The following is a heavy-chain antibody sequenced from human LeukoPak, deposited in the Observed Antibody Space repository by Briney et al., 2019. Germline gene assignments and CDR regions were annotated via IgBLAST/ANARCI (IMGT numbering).Heavy chain of an antibody. D-gene: IGHD5-12*01. CDR1: GYSFTSYW. Sequence: GESLQISCKGSGYSFTSYWIGWVRQMPGKGLEWMGIIYPGDSDTRYSPSFQGQVTISADKSISTAYLQWSSLKASDTAMYYCARLSGYDLYYYYYYYMDVWGKGTTVTVSS. CDR3: ARLSGYDLYYYYYYYMDV. CDR2: IYPGDSDT. V-gene: IGHV5-51*01. J-gene: IGHJ6*03.